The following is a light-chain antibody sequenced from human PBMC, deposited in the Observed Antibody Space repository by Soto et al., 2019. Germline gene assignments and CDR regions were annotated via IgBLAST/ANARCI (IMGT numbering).Light chain of an antibody. CDR3: QQSYSTPCT. CDR1: QSISSF. V-gene: IGKV1-39*01. Sequence: DIQMTQSPSSLSASVGDRVTITCRASQSISSFLNWYQQKPGKAPKVLIYAASRLESGVPSRFSGSGSGTDFTLTISSLQPEDYATYYCQQSYSTPCTFGQGTRREIK. CDR2: AAS. J-gene: IGKJ5*01.